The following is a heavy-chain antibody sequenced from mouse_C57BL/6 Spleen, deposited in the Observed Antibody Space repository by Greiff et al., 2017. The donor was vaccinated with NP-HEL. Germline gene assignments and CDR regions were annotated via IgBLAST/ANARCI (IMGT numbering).Heavy chain of an antibody. V-gene: IGHV1-69*01. CDR3: ARRGLAMLGGYFDY. D-gene: IGHD6-5*01. J-gene: IGHJ2*01. CDR1: GYTFTSYW. Sequence: VQLQQPGAELVMPGASVKLSCKASGYTFTSYWMHWVKQRPGQGLEWIGEIDPSDSYTNYNQKFKGKSTLTVDKSSSTAYMQLSSLTSEDSAVYYCARRGLAMLGGYFDYWGQGTTLTVSS. CDR2: IDPSDSYT.